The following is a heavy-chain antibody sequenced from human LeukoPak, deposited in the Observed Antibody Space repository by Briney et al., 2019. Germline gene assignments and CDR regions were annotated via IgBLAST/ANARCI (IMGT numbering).Heavy chain of an antibody. D-gene: IGHD3-22*01. CDR1: GFTFSTYW. J-gene: IGHJ4*02. Sequence: GGSLRLSCAASGFTFSTYWMSWVRQAPGKGLEWVANIKEDGSEKHYVDSVKGRFTISRDNSKNTVYLQMNSLRAEDTAVYYCARDTNYYDSNGSGDYWGQGTLVTVSS. V-gene: IGHV3-7*01. CDR3: ARDTNYYDSNGSGDY. CDR2: IKEDGSEK.